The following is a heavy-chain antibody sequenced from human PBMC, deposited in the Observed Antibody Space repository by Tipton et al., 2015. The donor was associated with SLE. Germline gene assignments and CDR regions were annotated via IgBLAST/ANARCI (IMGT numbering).Heavy chain of an antibody. Sequence: TLSLTCTVSGDSMSSSNYYWGWIRRPPGKGLEWIGSMYYSESTYYNPSLKSRVSMLGDTSKNQFSLKLTSVTAADTAVYYCAREAAHGDYVSFDSWGQGTLVTVSS. CDR2: MYYSEST. CDR1: GDSMSSSNYY. D-gene: IGHD4-17*01. J-gene: IGHJ4*02. V-gene: IGHV4-39*07. CDR3: AREAAHGDYVSFDS.